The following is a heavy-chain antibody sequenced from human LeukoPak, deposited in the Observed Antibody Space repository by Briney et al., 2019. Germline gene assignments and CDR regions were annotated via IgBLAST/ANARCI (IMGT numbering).Heavy chain of an antibody. V-gene: IGHV3-52*01. CDR1: GFTFSNSW. J-gene: IGHJ3*02. CDR3: VRGVGSSTSCYFRAVDI. D-gene: IGHD2-2*01. Sequence: PGGSLRLSCAASGFTFSNSWMHWVCQAPEKGLEWVADIKCDGSEKCYVDSVKGRLTISRDNAKNSLYLQVSSLRAEDMTVYYCVRGVGSSTSCYFRAVDIWGQGTMVTVSS. CDR2: IKCDGSEK.